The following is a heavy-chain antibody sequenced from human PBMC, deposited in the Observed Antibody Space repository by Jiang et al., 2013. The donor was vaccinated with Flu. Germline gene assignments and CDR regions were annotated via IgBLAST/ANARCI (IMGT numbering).Heavy chain of an antibody. J-gene: IGHJ4*02. CDR1: GGSFSGYY. D-gene: IGHD6-13*01. V-gene: IGHV4-34*01. CDR2: SIIVEAP. CDR3: AGSSSWNRTQCDY. Sequence: KPSETLSLTCAVYGGSFSGYYWSWIRQPPGRGWSGLGKSIIVEAPTTTRPSRVVVTISVDTSKNQFSLKLSSVTAADTAVYYCAGSSSWNRTQCDYWGQGTLVTVSS.